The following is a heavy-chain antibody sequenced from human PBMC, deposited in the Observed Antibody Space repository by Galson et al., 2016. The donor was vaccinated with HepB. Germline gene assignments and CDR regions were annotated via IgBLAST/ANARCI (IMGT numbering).Heavy chain of an antibody. CDR1: GFTFNTYG. CDR2: ISSASSIK. D-gene: IGHD4-11*01. CDR3: ARRPPVTGRSGHYFDS. Sequence: SLRLSCADSGFTFNTYGMNWVRQAPGKGLEWVSYISSASSIKYYADSVKGRFTISRDNARHSLYLEMNSLRGEDTAMYYCARRPPVTGRSGHYFDSWGQGTLVTVSS. V-gene: IGHV3-48*04. J-gene: IGHJ4*02.